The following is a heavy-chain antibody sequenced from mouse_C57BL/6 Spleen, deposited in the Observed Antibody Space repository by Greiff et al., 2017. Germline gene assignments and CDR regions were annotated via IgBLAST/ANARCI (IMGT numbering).Heavy chain of an antibody. CDR3: ARDESYGNYVDY. Sequence: EVQGVESGGGLVKPGGSLKLSCAASGFTFSSYAMSWVRQTPEKRLEWVATISDGGSYTYYPDNVKGRFTISRDNAKNNLYLQMSHLKSEDTAMYYCARDESYGNYVDYWGQGTTLTVSS. D-gene: IGHD2-1*01. CDR2: ISDGGSYT. V-gene: IGHV5-4*01. J-gene: IGHJ2*01. CDR1: GFTFSSYA.